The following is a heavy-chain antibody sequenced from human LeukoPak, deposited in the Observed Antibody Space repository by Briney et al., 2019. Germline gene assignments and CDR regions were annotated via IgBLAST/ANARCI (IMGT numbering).Heavy chain of an antibody. V-gene: IGHV3-30*02. CDR1: GFTFTDFG. D-gene: IGHD2-15*01. Sequence: GGSLRLSCAASGFTFTDFGLHWVRQAPGKGLEWVSFIPYDGSNKYYADSVKGRFTISRDNSKNTVYLEMNTLRADDTAVYFCARKAYCSGGSCYGSPDCFYFDVWGKGATVTVSS. CDR2: IPYDGSNK. J-gene: IGHJ6*03. CDR3: ARKAYCSGGSCYGSPDCFYFDV.